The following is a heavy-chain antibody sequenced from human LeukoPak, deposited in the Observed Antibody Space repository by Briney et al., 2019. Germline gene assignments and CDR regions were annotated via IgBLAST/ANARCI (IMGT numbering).Heavy chain of an antibody. CDR2: IYYGGST. V-gene: IGHV4-39*01. J-gene: IGHJ4*02. CDR1: GGSISSSSYY. D-gene: IGHD3-3*01. Sequence: PSETLSLTCTVSGGSISSSSYYWGWIRQPPGNGLEWIGSIYYGGSTYYNPSLKSRVTISVDTSKNQFSLKLSSVTAADTAVYYCARRYYDVWSGHWGQGTLVTVSS. CDR3: ARRYYDVWSGH.